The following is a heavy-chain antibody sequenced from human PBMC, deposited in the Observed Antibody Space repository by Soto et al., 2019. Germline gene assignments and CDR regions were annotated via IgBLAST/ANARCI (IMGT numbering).Heavy chain of an antibody. CDR2: IYYSGST. V-gene: IGHV4-39*01. CDR1: GGSISSSSYY. J-gene: IGHJ4*02. CDR3: ARLVIASIGEAVAVSSFDY. Sequence: QLQLQESGPGLVKPSETLSLTCTVSGGSISSSSYYWGWIRQPPGKGLEWIGSIYYSGSTYYNPSLKSRVTISVDTSKNQFSLKLSSVTAADTAVYYCARLVIASIGEAVAVSSFDYWGQGTLVTVSS. D-gene: IGHD6-19*01.